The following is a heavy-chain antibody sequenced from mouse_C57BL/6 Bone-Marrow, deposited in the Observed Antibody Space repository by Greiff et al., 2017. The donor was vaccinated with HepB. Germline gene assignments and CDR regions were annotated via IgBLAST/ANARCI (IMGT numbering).Heavy chain of an antibody. J-gene: IGHJ2*01. Sequence: QVQLQQSGAELARPGASVKLSCKASGYTFTSYGISWVKQRTGQGLEWIGEIYPRSGNTYYNEKFKGKATLTADKSASTAYMELRSLTSEDSAVYFCARGPYYYGSSDDYFDYWGQGTTLTVSA. V-gene: IGHV1-81*01. D-gene: IGHD1-1*01. CDR1: GYTFTSYG. CDR2: IYPRSGNT. CDR3: ARGPYYYGSSDDYFDY.